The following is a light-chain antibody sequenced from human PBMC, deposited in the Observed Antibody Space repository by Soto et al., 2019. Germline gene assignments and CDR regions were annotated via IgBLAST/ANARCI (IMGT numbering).Light chain of an antibody. CDR1: GGDVGAYNY. CDR2: EVF. V-gene: IGLV2-14*01. J-gene: IGLJ3*02. CDR3: SSYTTSSTVV. Sequence: QSALTQPASVSGSPGQSITISCAGTGGDVGAYNYVSWYQQHPGKAPKLMICEVFRRPSGISNRFSGSKSGNTASLTISTLQAEDEAEYYCSSYTTSSTVVFGGGTKVTVL.